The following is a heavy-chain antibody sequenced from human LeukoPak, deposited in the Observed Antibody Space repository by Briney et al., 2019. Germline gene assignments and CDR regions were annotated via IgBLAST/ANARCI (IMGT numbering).Heavy chain of an antibody. CDR1: GFTDTSNY. J-gene: IGHJ6*03. CDR2: IYSGGSR. D-gene: IGHD3-10*01. V-gene: IGHV3-53*01. Sequence: GHLRHSRAASGFTDTSNYMSEGREAPGKGLELVSVIYSGGSRYYADSVKGRFTISRDNSKNTLYLQMNSLRAEDTDVYYCASGSGSYRTPYYYMDVWGTGTTVTVSS. CDR3: ASGSGSYRTPYYYMDV.